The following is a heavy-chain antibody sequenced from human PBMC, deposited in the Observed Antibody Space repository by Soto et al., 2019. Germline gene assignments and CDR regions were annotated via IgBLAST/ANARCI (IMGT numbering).Heavy chain of an antibody. Sequence: SETLSLTCTVSGGSISSYYWNWIRQPAGKGLEWIGCVYSTGSTNYSPSLRSRVSISVDTSKNEFSLRLSSVTAADTAVYFCARSVAVPGAHIDYWGQGTQVTVSS. CDR2: VYSTGST. D-gene: IGHD6-19*01. CDR3: ARSVAVPGAHIDY. V-gene: IGHV4-59*01. CDR1: GGSISSYY. J-gene: IGHJ4*02.